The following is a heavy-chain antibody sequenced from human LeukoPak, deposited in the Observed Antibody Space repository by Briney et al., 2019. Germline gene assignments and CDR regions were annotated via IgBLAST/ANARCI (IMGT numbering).Heavy chain of an antibody. Sequence: SETLSLTCAVYGGSFSGYYWSWIRQPPGKGLEWIGEINHSGSTNYNPSLKSQVTISVDTSKNQFSLKLSSVTAADTAVYYCARGLDAVAGTPFDYWGQGTLVTVSS. J-gene: IGHJ4*02. D-gene: IGHD6-19*01. CDR2: INHSGST. V-gene: IGHV4-34*01. CDR1: GGSFSGYY. CDR3: ARGLDAVAGTPFDY.